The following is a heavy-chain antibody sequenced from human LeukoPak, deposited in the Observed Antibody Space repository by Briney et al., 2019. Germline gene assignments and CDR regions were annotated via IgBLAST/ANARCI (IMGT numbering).Heavy chain of an antibody. CDR2: IYYSGST. D-gene: IGHD3-16*02. CDR3: ARGYRHLSAFFDY. V-gene: IGHV4-59*01. Sequence: SETLSLTCTVSGGSINSYYWSWIRQPPGKGLEWIGYIYYSGSTNYNPSLKSRVTVSVDTSKNQFSLKLSSVTAADTAVYYCARGYRHLSAFFDYWGQGTLVTVSS. J-gene: IGHJ4*02. CDR1: GGSINSYY.